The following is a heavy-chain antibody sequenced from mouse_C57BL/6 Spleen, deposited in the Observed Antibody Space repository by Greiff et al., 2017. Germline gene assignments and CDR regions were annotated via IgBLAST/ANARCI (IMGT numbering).Heavy chain of an antibody. CDR1: GYTFTSYW. Sequence: QVQLQQPGAELVKPGASVKMSCKASGYTFTSYWITWVKQRPGQGLEWIGDIYPGSGSTNYNEKFKSKATLTVDTSSSTAYTQLSSLTSEDSAVYYCARSYDGYYVVSFAYWGQGTLVTVSA. CDR2: IYPGSGST. CDR3: ARSYDGYYVVSFAY. V-gene: IGHV1-55*01. J-gene: IGHJ3*01. D-gene: IGHD2-3*01.